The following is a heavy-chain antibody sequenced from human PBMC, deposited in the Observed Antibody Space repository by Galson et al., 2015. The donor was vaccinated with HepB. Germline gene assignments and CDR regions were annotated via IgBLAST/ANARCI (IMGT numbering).Heavy chain of an antibody. CDR3: AREAHIAVAAFDS. Sequence: SLRLSCAASGFTFTDFGMHWVRQAPGKGLEWVALIWFDGTNQYYADSVKGRFTISRDNSKNTLYLQMNSLRAEDTDVYYCAREAHIAVAAFDSWGQGTLVTVSS. CDR2: IWFDGTNQ. V-gene: IGHV3-33*01. J-gene: IGHJ4*02. D-gene: IGHD2-21*01. CDR1: GFTFTDFG.